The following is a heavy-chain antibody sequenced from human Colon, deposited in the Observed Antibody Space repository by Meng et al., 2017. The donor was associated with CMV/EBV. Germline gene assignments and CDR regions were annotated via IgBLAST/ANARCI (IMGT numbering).Heavy chain of an antibody. CDR3: ARDRYCRSTSCHTYGMDV. V-gene: IGHV3-21*01. D-gene: IGHD2-2*02. CDR2: ISSSSSYI. Sequence: GESLKISCAASGFTFSSYSMNWVRQAPGKGLEWVSSISSSSSYIYYADSVKGRFTISRDNAKNSLYLQMNSLRAEDTAVYYCARDRYCRSTSCHTYGMDVWGQGTTVTVSS. CDR1: GFTFSSYS. J-gene: IGHJ6*02.